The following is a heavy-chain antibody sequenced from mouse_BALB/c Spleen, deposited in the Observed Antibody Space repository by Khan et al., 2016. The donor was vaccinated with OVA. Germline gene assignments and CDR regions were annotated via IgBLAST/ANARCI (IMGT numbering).Heavy chain of an antibody. V-gene: IGHV14-3*02. CDR2: IDPANGNT. J-gene: IGHJ3*01. Sequence: KDGAELVKPGASVKLSCTASGFNIKDTYMHWVKQRPEQGLEWIGRIDPANGNTKYDPKFQGKATITADTSSNTAYLQLSSLTSEDTAVYYCARDYWDVFAYWGQGTLVTVSA. CDR3: ARDYWDVFAY. CDR1: GFNIKDTY. D-gene: IGHD4-1*01.